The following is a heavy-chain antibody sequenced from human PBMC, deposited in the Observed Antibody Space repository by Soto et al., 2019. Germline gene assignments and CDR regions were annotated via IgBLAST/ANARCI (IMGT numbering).Heavy chain of an antibody. CDR2: IYYSGST. D-gene: IGHD3-9*01. CDR1: GGSISSYY. J-gene: IGHJ5*02. Sequence: PSETLSLTCTVSGGSISSYYWSWIRQPPGKGLEWIGYIYYSGSTNYNPSLKSRVTISVDTSKNQFSLKLSSVTAADTAVYYCARQSSSYDILTGYYSYNWFDPWGQGTLVTVSS. V-gene: IGHV4-59*08. CDR3: ARQSSSYDILTGYYSYNWFDP.